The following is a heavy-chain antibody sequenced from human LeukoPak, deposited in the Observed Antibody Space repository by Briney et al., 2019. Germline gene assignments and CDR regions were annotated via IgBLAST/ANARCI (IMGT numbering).Heavy chain of an antibody. CDR1: GGSISSYY. V-gene: IGHV4-59*01. D-gene: IGHD6-19*01. CDR2: IYYSGST. CDR3: ARAYSSGWVDF. J-gene: IGHJ4*02. Sequence: SETLSLTCTVSGGSISSYYWSWIRQPPGKGLEWIGYIYYSGSTNYNPSLKSRVTISVDTSKNQFSLKLSSVTAADTAVYYCARAYSSGWVDFWGQGTLVTVSS.